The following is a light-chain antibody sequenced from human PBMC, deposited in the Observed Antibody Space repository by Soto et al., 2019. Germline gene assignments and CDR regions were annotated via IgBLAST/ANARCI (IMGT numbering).Light chain of an antibody. V-gene: IGKV1-5*03. CDR3: QQYNSYSPT. J-gene: IGKJ1*01. Sequence: DIQMTQSPSTLSASVGDRVTITCRASQSISVWLAWYQQKAGKASNLLIYKASRLESGVPSRFSGSGSETEFTLTISGLQPGDSATYYCQQYNSYSPTFGQGTKVDIK. CDR2: KAS. CDR1: QSISVW.